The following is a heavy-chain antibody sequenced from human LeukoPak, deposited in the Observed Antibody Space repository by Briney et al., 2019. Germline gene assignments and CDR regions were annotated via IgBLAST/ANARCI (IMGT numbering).Heavy chain of an antibody. D-gene: IGHD5-12*01. Sequence: PGGSLRLSCAASGFTFSSYAMSWVRQAPGKGLEWVSAIGGSGGSSYYADSVKGRVTISRDNSKNTLYLQMGSLRAEDMAVYYCARAGYAVYSSYYYYYYMDVWGKGTTVTVSS. CDR3: ARAGYAVYSSYYYYYYMDV. V-gene: IGHV3-23*01. CDR2: IGGSGGSS. CDR1: GFTFSSYA. J-gene: IGHJ6*03.